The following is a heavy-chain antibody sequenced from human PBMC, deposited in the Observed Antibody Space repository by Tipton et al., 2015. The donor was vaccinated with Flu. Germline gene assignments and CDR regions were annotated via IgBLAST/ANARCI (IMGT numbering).Heavy chain of an antibody. CDR2: IYHSGTT. CDR1: GGSISSYTYY. Sequence: TLSLTCTVSGGSISSYTYYWGWFRQSPGTGLEWIGSIYHSGTTYYNPSLKSRVTMSIDTSKNQFSLKVTSVTAADTAVYYCAKEGSYNILTNYYNKGVDPWGQGILVTVSS. J-gene: IGHJ5*02. CDR3: AKEGSYNILTNYYNKGVDP. D-gene: IGHD3-9*01. V-gene: IGHV4-39*07.